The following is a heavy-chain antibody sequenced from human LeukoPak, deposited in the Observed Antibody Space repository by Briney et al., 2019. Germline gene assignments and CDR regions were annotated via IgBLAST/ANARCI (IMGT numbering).Heavy chain of an antibody. CDR2: ISGSGGST. J-gene: IGHJ4*02. CDR1: GFTVSSNY. D-gene: IGHD3-9*01. V-gene: IGHV3-23*01. Sequence: PGGSLRLSCAASGFTVSSNYMSWVRQAPGKGLEWVSAISGSGGSTYYADSVKGRFTISRDNSKNTLYLQMNSLRAEDTAVYYCAKEGIYDILTGWLDYWGQGTLVTVSS. CDR3: AKEGIYDILTGWLDY.